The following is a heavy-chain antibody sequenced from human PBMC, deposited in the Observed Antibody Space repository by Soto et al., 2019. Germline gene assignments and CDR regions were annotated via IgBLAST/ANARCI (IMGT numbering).Heavy chain of an antibody. V-gene: IGHV4-34*09. CDR2: IYYSGST. Sequence: TLSLPFAVYGGSFSGYYWSWILQPPGKGLEWIAYIYYSGSTYYNPSLKSRVTISVDTSKNQFSLKLSYVTAADTAVYYCARGLYGDYFDYWGQGTLVTVSS. CDR3: ARGLYGDYFDY. CDR1: GGSFSGYY. J-gene: IGHJ4*02. D-gene: IGHD4-17*01.